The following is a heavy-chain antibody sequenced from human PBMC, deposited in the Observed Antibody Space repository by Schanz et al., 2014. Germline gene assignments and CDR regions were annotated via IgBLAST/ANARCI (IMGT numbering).Heavy chain of an antibody. D-gene: IGHD3-3*01. Sequence: EVQLVESGGGLVQPGRSLRLSCAASGFILDDYAIHWVRQAPGKGLEWVSGISWDSGTIVYADSVKGRFTISRDIAKNSLYLQMNSLRTEDTALYYCAGTIFGVVTESYYYDMDVWGQGTTVTVSS. V-gene: IGHV3-9*01. CDR3: AGTIFGVVTESYYYDMDV. CDR1: GFILDDYA. CDR2: ISWDSGTI. J-gene: IGHJ6*02.